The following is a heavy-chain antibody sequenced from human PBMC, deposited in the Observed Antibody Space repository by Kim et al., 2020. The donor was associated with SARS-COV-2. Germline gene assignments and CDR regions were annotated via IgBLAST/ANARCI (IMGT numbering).Heavy chain of an antibody. V-gene: IGHV4-59*11. Sequence: SETLSLTCLVSGGSISNHYWSWIRQPPGKGLEWIGYIDYSGGTNSTPSLKSRATISVDTSKNQFSLKLYSVTAADTAVYYCPRDLPGPDYSFDLWGQGTMVTVSS. J-gene: IGHJ3*01. CDR1: GGSISNHY. D-gene: IGHD5-12*01. CDR3: PRDLPGPDYSFDL. CDR2: IDYSGGT.